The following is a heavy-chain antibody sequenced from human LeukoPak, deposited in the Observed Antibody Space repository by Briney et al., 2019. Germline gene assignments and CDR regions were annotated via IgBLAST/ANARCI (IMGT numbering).Heavy chain of an antibody. D-gene: IGHD1-1*01. CDR2: ISNNGGST. CDR3: VKRTGLYFDY. CDR1: GFTFSRFA. V-gene: IGHV3-64D*09. Sequence: GGSLSLSCSLSGFTFSRFAIHWVRHAPGGGVEYVSGISNNGGSTYNADSVKGRITISRDNSKNTVYLQMSSLRPEDTAVYYCVKRTGLYFDYWGQGTLVTVSS. J-gene: IGHJ4*02.